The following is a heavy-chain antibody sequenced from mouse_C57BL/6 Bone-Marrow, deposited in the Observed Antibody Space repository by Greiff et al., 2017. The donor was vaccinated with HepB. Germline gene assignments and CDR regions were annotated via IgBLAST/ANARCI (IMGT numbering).Heavy chain of an antibody. J-gene: IGHJ2*01. Sequence: VQLQQSGPGLVKPSQSLSLTCSVTGYSITSGYYWNWIRQFPGNKLEWMGYISYDGSNNYNPSLKNRISITRDTSKNQFFLKLNSVTTEDTATYYCARDSYWGQGTTLTVSS. CDR3: ARDSY. V-gene: IGHV3-6*01. CDR1: GYSITSGYY. CDR2: ISYDGSN.